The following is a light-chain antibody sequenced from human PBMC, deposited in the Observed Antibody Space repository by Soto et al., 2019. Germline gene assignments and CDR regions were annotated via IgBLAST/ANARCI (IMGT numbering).Light chain of an antibody. Sequence: QSVLTQPPSVSGSPGQRVTISCTGSSSNIGACIDVHWYQKFPGTAPKLIIYANTNRPSGVPDRFSGSKSGTSASLAITGLQAEDEADYYCQSYDNSLSGPVFGGGTKLTVL. V-gene: IGLV1-40*01. J-gene: IGLJ2*01. CDR1: SSNIGACID. CDR2: ANT. CDR3: QSYDNSLSGPV.